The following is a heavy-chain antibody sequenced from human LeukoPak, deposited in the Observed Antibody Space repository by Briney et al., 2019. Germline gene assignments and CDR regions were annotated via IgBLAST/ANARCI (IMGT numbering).Heavy chain of an antibody. D-gene: IGHD1-26*01. CDR1: GGSISSGGYY. Sequence: SQTLSLTCTVSGGSISSGGYYWSWIRQHPGKGLEWIGYIYYSGSTYYNPSLKSRVTISVDTSKNQFSLKLSSVTAADTAVYYCARVSVGATFWFDPWGQGTLVTVSS. V-gene: IGHV4-31*03. CDR2: IYYSGST. CDR3: ARVSVGATFWFDP. J-gene: IGHJ5*02.